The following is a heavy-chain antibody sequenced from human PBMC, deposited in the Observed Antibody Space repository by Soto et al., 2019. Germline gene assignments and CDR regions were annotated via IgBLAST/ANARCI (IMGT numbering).Heavy chain of an antibody. V-gene: IGHV4-30-4*01. Sequence: SETLSLTCSVSGGSIDNYEYYWTWIRQPPGKGLEWVGYIYYSGRTNYNPSLNSRLTISLDTSKNQFSLRLTSVSAADTAMYYCARDRSNSPDYFDFWGQGTLVTVSS. CDR2: IYYSGRT. D-gene: IGHD6-6*01. CDR3: ARDRSNSPDYFDF. CDR1: GGSIDNYEYY. J-gene: IGHJ4*02.